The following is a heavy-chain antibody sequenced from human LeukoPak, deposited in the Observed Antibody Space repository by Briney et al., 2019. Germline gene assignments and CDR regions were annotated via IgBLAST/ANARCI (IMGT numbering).Heavy chain of an antibody. J-gene: IGHJ4*02. CDR1: GYTFTSYY. CDR2: INPSGGST. V-gene: IGHV1-46*01. CDR3: ARMYSGSYASVSFDY. Sequence: GASVKVSFKASGYTFTSYYMHWVRQAPGQGLEWMGIINPSGGSTSYAQKFQGRVTMTRDTSTSTVYMELSSLRSEDTAVYYCARMYSGSYASVSFDYWGQGTLVTVSS. D-gene: IGHD1-26*01.